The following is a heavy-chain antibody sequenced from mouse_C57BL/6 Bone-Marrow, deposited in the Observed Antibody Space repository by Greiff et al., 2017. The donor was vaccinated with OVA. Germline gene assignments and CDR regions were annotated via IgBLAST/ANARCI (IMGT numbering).Heavy chain of an antibody. D-gene: IGHD1-1*01. V-gene: IGHV1-81*01. CDR2: IYPRSGNT. J-gene: IGHJ1*03. Sequence: VQLVESGAELARPGASVKLSCKASGYTFTSYGISWVKQRTGQGLEWIGEIYPRSGNTYYNEKFKGKATLTADKSSSTAYMELRSLTSEDSAVYFCARDYGSRDIDVWGTGTTVTVSS. CDR3: ARDYGSRDIDV. CDR1: GYTFTSYG.